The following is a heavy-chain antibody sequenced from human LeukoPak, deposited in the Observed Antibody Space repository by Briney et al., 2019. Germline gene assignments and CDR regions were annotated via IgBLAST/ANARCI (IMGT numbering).Heavy chain of an antibody. CDR3: AREKAMVRGTFDY. V-gene: IGHV1-2*02. D-gene: IGHD3-10*01. CDR1: GYTFTGYY. CDR2: INPNSGGT. Sequence: ASVKVSCKASGYTFTGYYMHRVRQAPGQGLEWMGWINPNSGGTNYAQKFQGRVTMTRDTSISTAYMELSRLRSDDTAVYYCAREKAMVRGTFDYWGQGTLVTVSS. J-gene: IGHJ4*02.